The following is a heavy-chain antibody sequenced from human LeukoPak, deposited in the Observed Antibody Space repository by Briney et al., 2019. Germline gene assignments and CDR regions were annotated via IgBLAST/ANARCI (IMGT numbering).Heavy chain of an antibody. J-gene: IGHJ5*02. CDR1: GFTFTSYW. V-gene: IGHV3-74*03. D-gene: IGHD2-21*01. CDR3: ARSLLEEVGGGWFDP. CDR2: VNNDGSDT. Sequence: PGGSLRLSCTASGFTFTSYWMQWVRQAPGKGLVWISCVNNDGSDTKYADSVKGRFTISRDKSKNTLYLQMNSLRVGDTAVYYCARSLLEEVGGGWFDPWGQGTLVTVSS.